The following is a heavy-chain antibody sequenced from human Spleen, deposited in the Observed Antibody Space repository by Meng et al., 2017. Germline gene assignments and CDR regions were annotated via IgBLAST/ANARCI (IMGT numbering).Heavy chain of an antibody. D-gene: IGHD4-11*01. V-gene: IGHV4-34*01. CDR2: INHSGST. CDR3: ARGPTTMAHDFDY. J-gene: IGHJ4*02. Sequence: VPVQRWGAGLLKPSETLSLTCAVYGGSFSGYYWSWIRQPPGKGLEWIGEINHSGSTNYNPSLKSRVTISVDTSKNQFSLKLSSVTAADTAVYYCARGPTTMAHDFDYWGQGTLVTVSS. CDR1: GGSFSGYY.